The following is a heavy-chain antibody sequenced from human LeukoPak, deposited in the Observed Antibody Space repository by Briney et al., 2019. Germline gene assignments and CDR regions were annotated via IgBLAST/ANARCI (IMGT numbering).Heavy chain of an antibody. CDR2: IKQDGSEK. Sequence: GGSLRLSCAASGFTFSSYCMSWVRQAPGKGLEWVANIKQDGSEKYYVDSVKGRFTISRDNAKNTLYLQMNSLRVEDTAVYYCARDIWGSYPNDYWGQGTLVTVSS. CDR1: GFTFSSYC. J-gene: IGHJ4*02. CDR3: ARDIWGSYPNDY. D-gene: IGHD3-16*01. V-gene: IGHV3-7*01.